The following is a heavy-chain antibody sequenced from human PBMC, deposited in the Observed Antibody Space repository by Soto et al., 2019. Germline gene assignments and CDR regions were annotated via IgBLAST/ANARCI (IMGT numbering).Heavy chain of an antibody. J-gene: IGHJ3*02. D-gene: IGHD3-22*01. CDR1: GYTFTGYY. CDR2: INPNSGGT. Sequence: ASVKVSCKASGYTFTGYYMHWVRQAPGQGLEWMGWINPNSGGTNYAQKFQGWVTMTRDTSISTAYMELSRLRSDDTAVYYCARVGYYYDSSGYSSGAFDIWGQGTMVTV. V-gene: IGHV1-2*04. CDR3: ARVGYYYDSSGYSSGAFDI.